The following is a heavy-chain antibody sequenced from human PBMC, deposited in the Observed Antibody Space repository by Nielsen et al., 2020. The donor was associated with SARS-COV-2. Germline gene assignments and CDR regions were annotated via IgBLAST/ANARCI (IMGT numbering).Heavy chain of an antibody. CDR2: ISYDGSNK. D-gene: IGHD2-21*01. CDR1: GFTFSSYA. J-gene: IGHJ4*02. CDR3: ARDTSIEYYFDY. Sequence: GGSLRLSCAASGFTFSSYAMHWVRQAPGKGLEWVAVISYDGSNKYYADSVKGRFTISRDNSKNTLYLQMNSLRAEDTAVYYCARDTSIEYYFDYWGQGTLVTVSS. V-gene: IGHV3-30-3*01.